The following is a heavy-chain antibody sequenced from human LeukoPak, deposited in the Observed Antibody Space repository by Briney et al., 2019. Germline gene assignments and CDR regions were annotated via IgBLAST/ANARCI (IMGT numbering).Heavy chain of an antibody. Sequence: ASVKVSCKASGYSFPNYDINWVRQAPGQGLEWMGYMNPNTGYTGSAQKFQGRVSITRDTSTSTVHMELSSLRSEDTAVYYCAKSGGGPYCGGDCYSRFGAFDPWGQGTLVTVSS. V-gene: IGHV1-8*03. CDR1: GYSFPNYD. J-gene: IGHJ5*02. CDR2: MNPNTGYT. D-gene: IGHD2-21*02. CDR3: AKSGGGPYCGGDCYSRFGAFDP.